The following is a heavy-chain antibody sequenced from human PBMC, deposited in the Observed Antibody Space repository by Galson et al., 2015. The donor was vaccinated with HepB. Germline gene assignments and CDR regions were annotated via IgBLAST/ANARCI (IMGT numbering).Heavy chain of an antibody. D-gene: IGHD6-19*01. CDR3: AKPRSPHNSDWYDDDAFDI. CDR1: GFTFSTYG. V-gene: IGHV3-30*18. Sequence: SLRLSCAASGFTFSTYGIHWVRQAPGKGLEWVAVISYDGSNKYYADSVKGRFTISRDNSKNTLYLHMNSLRAEDTAVYYCAKPRSPHNSDWYDDDAFDIWGQGTMVTVSS. J-gene: IGHJ3*02. CDR2: ISYDGSNK.